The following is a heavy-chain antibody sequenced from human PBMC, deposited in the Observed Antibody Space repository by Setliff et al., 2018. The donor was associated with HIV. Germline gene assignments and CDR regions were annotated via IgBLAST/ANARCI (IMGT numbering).Heavy chain of an antibody. CDR2: ISDGGGST. D-gene: IGHD2-21*01. CDR3: AKPLAKGGVSPYHYAVDV. Sequence: PGGSLRLSCAASGFTVSSNYMSWVRQSPGKGPEWVSAISDGGGSTYYAVSVKGRFTISTDNSKNKLYLQMNSLRAEDTAVYYCAKPLAKGGVSPYHYAVDVWGQGTTVTVSS. CDR1: GFTVSSNY. V-gene: IGHV3-23*01. J-gene: IGHJ6*02.